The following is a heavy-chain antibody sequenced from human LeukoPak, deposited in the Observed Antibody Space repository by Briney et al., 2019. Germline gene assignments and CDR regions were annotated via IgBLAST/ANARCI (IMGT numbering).Heavy chain of an antibody. J-gene: IGHJ4*02. Sequence: PGGSLRLSCAASGFTFSTYSMNWVRQAPGKGLEWVSYISGSSSAIYYADSVKGRFTISRDNAKNSLYLQMNSLRDEDTAVYFCARGMYYEMDYWGQGTLVTVSS. V-gene: IGHV3-48*02. CDR1: GFTFSTYS. D-gene: IGHD3-3*01. CDR3: ARGMYYEMDY. CDR2: ISGSSSAI.